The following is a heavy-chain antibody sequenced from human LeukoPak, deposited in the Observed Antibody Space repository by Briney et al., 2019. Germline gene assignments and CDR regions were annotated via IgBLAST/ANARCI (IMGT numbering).Heavy chain of an antibody. CDR1: GYTFTSYG. J-gene: IGHJ4*02. CDR2: ISAYNGNT. CDR3: AGEERYFDWLSGDFDY. V-gene: IGHV1-18*04. Sequence: ASVTVSCTASGYTFTSYGISWVRQAPGQGLEWMGWISAYNGNTNYAQKLQGRVTMTTDTSTSTAYMELRSLRSDDTAVYYCAGEERYFDWLSGDFDYWGQGTLVTVSS. D-gene: IGHD3-9*01.